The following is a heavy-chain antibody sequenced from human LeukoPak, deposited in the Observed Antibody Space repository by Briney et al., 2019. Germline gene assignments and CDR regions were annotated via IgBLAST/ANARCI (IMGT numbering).Heavy chain of an antibody. Sequence: GGSLRLSCAASGFTFSSYAMSWFRQAPGKGLEWVSAISGSGGSTYYADSVKGRFTISRDNSKNTLYLQMNSLRAEDTAVYYCAKGHLYSSRPGDWFDPWGQGTLVTVSS. CDR1: GFTFSSYA. J-gene: IGHJ5*02. V-gene: IGHV3-23*01. D-gene: IGHD6-13*01. CDR3: AKGHLYSSRPGDWFDP. CDR2: ISGSGGST.